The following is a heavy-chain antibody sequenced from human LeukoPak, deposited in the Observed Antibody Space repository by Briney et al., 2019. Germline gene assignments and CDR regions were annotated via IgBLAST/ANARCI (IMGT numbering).Heavy chain of an antibody. CDR2: ISGSSGII. V-gene: IGHV3-48*01. D-gene: IGHD3-9*01. CDR3: AKALLDYDILTGPDY. CDR1: GFTFNTYT. J-gene: IGHJ4*02. Sequence: GGSLRLSCAASGFTFNTYTMNWVRQAPGKGLEWVSYISGSSGIIDYADSVRGRFTISRDNAKNSLYLQMNSLRAEDTAVYYCAKALLDYDILTGPDYWGQGTLVTVSS.